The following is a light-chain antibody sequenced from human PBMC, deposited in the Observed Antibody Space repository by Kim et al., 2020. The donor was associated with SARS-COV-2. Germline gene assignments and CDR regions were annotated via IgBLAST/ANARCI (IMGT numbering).Light chain of an antibody. CDR1: QSVGSSY. V-gene: IGKV3-20*01. CDR2: GAS. CDR3: QQYGSSPRT. J-gene: IGKJ1*01. Sequence: SAGDSATLTCRASQSVGSSYLAWYQQKPGQAPRLLIYGASSRATGIPDRFSGSGSGTDFTLTISRLEPEDFAVYYCQQYGSSPRTFGQGTKVDIK.